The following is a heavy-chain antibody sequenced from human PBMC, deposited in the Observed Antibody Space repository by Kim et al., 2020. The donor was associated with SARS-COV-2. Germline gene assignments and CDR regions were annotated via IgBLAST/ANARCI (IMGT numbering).Heavy chain of an antibody. D-gene: IGHD6-19*01. CDR1: GFTFSSYS. J-gene: IGHJ4*02. CDR2: ISSSSSTI. V-gene: IGHV3-48*04. Sequence: GGSLRLSCAASGFTFSSYSMNWVRQAPGKGLEWVSYISSSSSTIYYADSVKGRFTISRDNAKNSLYLQMNSLRAEDTAVYYCARVPSDSVAVPFDYWGQGTLVTVSS. CDR3: ARVPSDSVAVPFDY.